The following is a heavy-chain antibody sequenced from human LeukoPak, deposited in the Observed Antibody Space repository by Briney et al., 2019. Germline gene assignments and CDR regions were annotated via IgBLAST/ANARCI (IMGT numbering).Heavy chain of an antibody. CDR2: TNPNSGGT. CDR3: AITGDSSCGGCYGWFDP. CDR1: GYTFTGYY. Sequence: ASVKVSCKASGYTFTGYYMHWVRRAPGQGLEWVGWTNPNSGGTNYAQTFQGSVTTSRGTSLSTACRELGRVRSEVTVVYDCAITGDSSCGGCYGWFDPWGQGALVTVSS. V-gene: IGHV1-2*02. D-gene: IGHD2-15*01. J-gene: IGHJ5*02.